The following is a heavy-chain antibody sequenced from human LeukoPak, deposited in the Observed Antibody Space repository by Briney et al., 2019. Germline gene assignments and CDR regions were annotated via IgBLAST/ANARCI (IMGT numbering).Heavy chain of an antibody. D-gene: IGHD6-19*01. J-gene: IGHJ6*03. CDR1: GYSFTSYW. CDR2: IYPGDSDT. Sequence: GESLKISCKGSGYSFTSYWIGWVRQMPGKGLEWMGIIYPGDSDTRYSPSFQGQVTISADKSISTAYLQWSSLKASDTAMYYCARHYKLQWLVSHSYYYYYMDVWGKGTTVTVSS. CDR3: ARHYKLQWLVSHSYYYYYMDV. V-gene: IGHV5-51*01.